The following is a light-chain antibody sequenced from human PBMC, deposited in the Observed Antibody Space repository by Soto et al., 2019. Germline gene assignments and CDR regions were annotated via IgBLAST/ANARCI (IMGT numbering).Light chain of an antibody. J-gene: IGLJ1*01. CDR2: DTD. V-gene: IGLV7-46*01. CDR3: LLSYHGGPYV. CDR1: TGPVTSGHY. Sequence: QAVVTQEPSVTVSPGGTVTLTCDSSTGPVTSGHYPYWFQQKPGQAPTTLIFDTDKRHSWTPARFSGALLGGKAALTLSGAQPDDETEYYCLLSYHGGPYVFGTGTKLTVL.